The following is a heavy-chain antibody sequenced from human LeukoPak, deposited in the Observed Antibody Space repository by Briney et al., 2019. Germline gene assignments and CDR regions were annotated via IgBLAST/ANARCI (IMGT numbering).Heavy chain of an antibody. CDR1: GFTFSSYT. J-gene: IGHJ4*02. Sequence: PGGSLRLSCAASGFTFSSYTMSWVRQAPGKGLEWVSTITTSDGNTYYADSVKGRFTVSRDNSKNTLYLQMNSLRAEDTAVYYCAKVNSNDFDYWGQGTLVTVSS. CDR2: ITTSDGNT. D-gene: IGHD1-7*01. CDR3: AKVNSNDFDY. V-gene: IGHV3-23*01.